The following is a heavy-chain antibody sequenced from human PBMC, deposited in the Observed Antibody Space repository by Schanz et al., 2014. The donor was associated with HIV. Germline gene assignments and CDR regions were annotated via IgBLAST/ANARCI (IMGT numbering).Heavy chain of an antibody. D-gene: IGHD6-13*01. J-gene: IGHJ4*02. V-gene: IGHV1-69*01. Sequence: QVQLVQSGAEVKKPGSSVKVFCRASGGTFINYAFSWVRQAPGQGLEWPGATIPPFGTSNYAQKFQGRATITADESTSTAYMELSSLRSEDTAVYYCARDSPVAAGTLDYWGQGTLVTVSS. CDR2: TIPPFGTS. CDR1: GGTFINYA. CDR3: ARDSPVAAGTLDY.